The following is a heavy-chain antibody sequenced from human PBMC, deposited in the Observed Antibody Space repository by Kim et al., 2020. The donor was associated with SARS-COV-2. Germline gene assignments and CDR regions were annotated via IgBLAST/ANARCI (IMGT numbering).Heavy chain of an antibody. Sequence: SETLSLTCAVYGGSFSGYYWSWIRQPPGKGLEWIGEINHSGSTNYNPSLKSRVTISVDTSKNQFSLKLSSVTAADTAVYYCAREWGTGYSYASLYYYYYYGMDVWGQGTTVTVSS. CDR3: AREWGTGYSYASLYYYYYYGMDV. CDR2: INHSGST. D-gene: IGHD5-18*01. J-gene: IGHJ6*02. CDR1: GGSFSGYY. V-gene: IGHV4-34*01.